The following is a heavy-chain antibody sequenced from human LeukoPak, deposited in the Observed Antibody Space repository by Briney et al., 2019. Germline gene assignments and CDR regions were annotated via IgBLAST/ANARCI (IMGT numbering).Heavy chain of an antibody. D-gene: IGHD3-10*01. Sequence: SETLSLTCTVSGGSISSYYWTWIRQPAGKGLEWIGRIYFTGSTNYNPSLKSRVTMSVDTSKNQFSLKLSSVTAADTAVYYCARATPYGYYYYMDVWGKGTTVTISS. V-gene: IGHV4-4*07. CDR3: ARATPYGYYYYMDV. CDR1: GGSISSYY. J-gene: IGHJ6*03. CDR2: IYFTGST.